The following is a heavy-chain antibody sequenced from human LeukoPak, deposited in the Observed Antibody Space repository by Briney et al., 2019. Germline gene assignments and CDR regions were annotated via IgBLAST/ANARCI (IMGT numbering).Heavy chain of an antibody. Sequence: PGGSLRLSCAASGFTVSSNYMSWVRQAPGKGLEWVSVIYSGGSTYYADSVKGRFTISRDNSKNTLYLQMNSLRAEDTAVYYCARERGSSWYYFDYWGQGTLVTVSS. V-gene: IGHV3-53*01. CDR1: GFTVSSNY. D-gene: IGHD6-13*01. CDR2: IYSGGST. CDR3: ARERGSSWYYFDY. J-gene: IGHJ4*02.